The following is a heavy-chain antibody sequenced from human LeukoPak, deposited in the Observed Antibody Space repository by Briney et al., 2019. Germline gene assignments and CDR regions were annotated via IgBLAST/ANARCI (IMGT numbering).Heavy chain of an antibody. CDR1: GFTFGTYA. CDR2: ISYDGSNK. D-gene: IGHD4-17*01. Sequence: GGSLRLSCAASGFTFGTYAMHWVRQAPGKGLEWVAVISYDGSNKYYADSVKGRFTISRDNSKNTLYLQMNSLRPEDTAVYYCAKNARDCGDYDHYGMDVWGKGTTVTVSS. J-gene: IGHJ6*04. V-gene: IGHV3-30*18. CDR3: AKNARDCGDYDHYGMDV.